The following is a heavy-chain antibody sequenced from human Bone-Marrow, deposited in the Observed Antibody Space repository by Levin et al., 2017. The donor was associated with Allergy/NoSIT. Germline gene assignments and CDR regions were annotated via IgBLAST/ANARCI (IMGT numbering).Heavy chain of an antibody. CDR2: ITNSGAST. CDR1: GFSFSDYA. D-gene: IGHD3-3*01. CDR3: AKVVGLVWSGIQAESYFDL. Sequence: GGSLRLSCAASGFSFSDYAMTWVRQAPGKGLEWVSSITNSGASTFIADSVKGRFSISRDNSRNTLHLQMNSLTVEDTALYYCAKVVGLVWSGIQAESYFDLWGRGTLVTVSS. J-gene: IGHJ2*01. V-gene: IGHV3-23*01.